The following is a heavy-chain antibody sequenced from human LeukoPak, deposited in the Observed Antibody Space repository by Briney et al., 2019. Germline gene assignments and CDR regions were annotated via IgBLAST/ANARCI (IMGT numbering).Heavy chain of an antibody. CDR3: ARPYSSGWYAAFHY. V-gene: IGHV4-59*08. D-gene: IGHD6-19*01. Sequence: PSETLSLTCTVSGGSISNYYWSWIRQPPGKGLEWIGYIYYSGSTNYNPSLKSRVTISADTSKNQFFLRLTSVTAADTAVYYCARPYSSGWYAAFHYWGQGTKVTGS. CDR1: GGSISNYY. J-gene: IGHJ3*01. CDR2: IYYSGST.